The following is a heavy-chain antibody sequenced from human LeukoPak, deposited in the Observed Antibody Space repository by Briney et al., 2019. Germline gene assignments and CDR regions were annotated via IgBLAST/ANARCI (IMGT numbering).Heavy chain of an antibody. CDR3: ARDTGYSYGLDAFDI. CDR1: GFTVSSNY. J-gene: IGHJ3*02. Sequence: GGSLRLSCAASGFTVSSNYMSWVRQAPGKGLEWVSVIYSGGSTCYADSVKGRFTISRDNSKNTLYLQMNSLRAEDTAVYYCARDTGYSYGLDAFDIWGQGTMVTVSS. D-gene: IGHD5-18*01. V-gene: IGHV3-53*01. CDR2: IYSGGST.